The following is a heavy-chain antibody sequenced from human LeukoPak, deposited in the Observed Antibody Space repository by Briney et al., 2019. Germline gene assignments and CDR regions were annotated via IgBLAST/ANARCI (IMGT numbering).Heavy chain of an antibody. Sequence: GASVRVSCTASGYRFTSYSISWVRQAPGQGLEWVGWISSYNGKTNYGKNVQGRVTMTTDTSTSTAYMELRSLRSDDTAIYYCARNYDSIKDGNDYWGQGTLVTVSS. CDR1: GYRFTSYS. CDR3: ARNYDSIKDGNDY. V-gene: IGHV1-18*01. D-gene: IGHD3-22*01. J-gene: IGHJ4*02. CDR2: ISSYNGKT.